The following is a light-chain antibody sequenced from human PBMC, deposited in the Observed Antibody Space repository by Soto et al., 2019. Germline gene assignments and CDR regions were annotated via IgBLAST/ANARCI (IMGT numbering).Light chain of an antibody. CDR1: QSVSTS. V-gene: IGKV3-11*01. J-gene: IGKJ2*01. CDR3: QQRRSWPRT. CDR2: DAS. Sequence: EIVLTQSPATLSLSPGERATLSFRASQSVSTSLTGFQQKPGQAPRLLIYDASNRATDIPARFSGRGSGTDFTLTISSLETEDFAVYYCQQRRSWPRTFGQGTKLEIK.